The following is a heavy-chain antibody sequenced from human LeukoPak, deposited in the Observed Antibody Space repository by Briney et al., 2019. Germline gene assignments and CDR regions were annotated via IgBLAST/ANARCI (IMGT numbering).Heavy chain of an antibody. V-gene: IGHV1-18*01. Sequence: GASVKVSCKTSGYSFISFGISWVRQAPGQGLEWMGWIGGYEHNSKYVQRHLQDRITMATDTSTSTVYLELRSLRSDDTAVYYCARSGPAAGRPDAFDIWGQGTMVTVSS. CDR1: GYSFISFG. J-gene: IGHJ3*02. CDR2: IGGYEHNS. D-gene: IGHD2-2*01. CDR3: ARSGPAAGRPDAFDI.